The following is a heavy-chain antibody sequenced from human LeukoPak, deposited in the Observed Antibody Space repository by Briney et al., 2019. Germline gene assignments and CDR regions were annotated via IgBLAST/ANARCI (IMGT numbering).Heavy chain of an antibody. V-gene: IGHV3-21*01. J-gene: IGHJ6*02. CDR1: GFTFNAFG. D-gene: IGHD2-2*01. CDR3: ARLYCSSTSCSSPYYYYGMDV. CDR2: ISSSSSYI. Sequence: GGSLRLSCAASGFTFNAFGMNWVRQAPGKGLEWVSSISSSSSYIYYADSVKGRFTISRDNAKNSLYLQMNSLRAEDTAVYYCARLYCSSTSCSSPYYYYGMDVWGQGTTVTVSS.